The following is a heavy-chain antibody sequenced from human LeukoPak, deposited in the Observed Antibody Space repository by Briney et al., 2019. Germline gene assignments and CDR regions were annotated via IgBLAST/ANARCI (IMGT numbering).Heavy chain of an antibody. CDR3: VKDRGRASVDY. Sequence: SSSSCYWGWIRQPPGKGLEWVANIKQDASEEYYVDSVKGRFTISRDNAKNSLYLQMNSLRAEDTAVYYCVKDRGRASVDYWGQGTLVTVSS. J-gene: IGHJ4*02. CDR2: IKQDASEE. V-gene: IGHV3-7*01. D-gene: IGHD1-26*01. CDR1: SSSSCY.